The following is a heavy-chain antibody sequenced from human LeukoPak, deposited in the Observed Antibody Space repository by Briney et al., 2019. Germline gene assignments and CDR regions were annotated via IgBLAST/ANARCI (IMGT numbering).Heavy chain of an antibody. Sequence: GGSLRLSCAASGFTFSSYAMHWVRQAPGKGLEWVAVISYDGSNKYYADSVKGRFTISRDNSKNTLYLQMNSLRAEDTAVYYCARTIMITFGGVIDDAFDIWGQGTMVTVSS. CDR1: GFTFSSYA. CDR3: ARTIMITFGGVIDDAFDI. J-gene: IGHJ3*02. V-gene: IGHV3-30*04. D-gene: IGHD3-16*02. CDR2: ISYDGSNK.